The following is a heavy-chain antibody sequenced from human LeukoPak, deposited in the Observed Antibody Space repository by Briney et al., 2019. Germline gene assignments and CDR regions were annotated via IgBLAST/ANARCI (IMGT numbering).Heavy chain of an antibody. CDR1: GFTFSSYW. Sequence: GGSLRLSCAASGFTFSSYWMSWVRQAPGKGLEWVANIKQDGSEKYYVDSVKGRFTISRDNAKNSLYLQMDSLRAEDTAVYYCTTDHVGATVEFDSWGQGTLVTVSS. J-gene: IGHJ4*02. CDR2: IKQDGSEK. D-gene: IGHD1-26*01. V-gene: IGHV3-7*01. CDR3: TTDHVGATVEFDS.